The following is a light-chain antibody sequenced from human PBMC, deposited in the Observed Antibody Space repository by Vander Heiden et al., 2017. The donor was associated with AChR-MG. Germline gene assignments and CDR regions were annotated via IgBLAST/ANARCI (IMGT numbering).Light chain of an antibody. CDR3: SSYTSSSTYV. J-gene: IGLJ1*01. Sequence: QSALTQPASVSESPRQSITISCTGTSSDVGGYNYVSCYQRHPGKTPKLMIYDVSNRPSGVSNRFSGSKSGNTASLTISGLQAEDEADYYCSSYTSSSTYVFGTGTKITVL. CDR1: SSDVGGYNY. V-gene: IGLV2-14*03. CDR2: DVS.